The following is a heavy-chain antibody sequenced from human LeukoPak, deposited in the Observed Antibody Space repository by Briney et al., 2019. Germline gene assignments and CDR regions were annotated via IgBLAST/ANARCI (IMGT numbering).Heavy chain of an antibody. CDR1: GFTFSSYG. D-gene: IGHD3-22*01. Sequence: GGSLRLSCAASGFTFSSYGMHWVRQAPGKGLEWVAVISYDGSNKYYADSVKGRFTISRDNSKNTLYLQMNSLRAEDTAVYYCAKDGPDSSGYYLDYWGQGTLVTVSS. J-gene: IGHJ4*02. V-gene: IGHV3-30*18. CDR3: AKDGPDSSGYYLDY. CDR2: ISYDGSNK.